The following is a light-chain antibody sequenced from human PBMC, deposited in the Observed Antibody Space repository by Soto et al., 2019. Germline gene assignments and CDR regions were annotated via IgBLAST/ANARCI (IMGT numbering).Light chain of an antibody. CDR3: SSYSSNSRV. V-gene: IGLV2-14*01. Sequence: QSALTQPASLSGSPGQSITISCTGTRSDVGGCNFVSWFQQHPGKAPKLVIFEISSRPSGISTRFSASKSGNTAYLTIFGLQAEDEADYYCSSYSSNSRVFGGGTKLTVL. CDR2: EIS. CDR1: RSDVGGCNF. J-gene: IGLJ3*02.